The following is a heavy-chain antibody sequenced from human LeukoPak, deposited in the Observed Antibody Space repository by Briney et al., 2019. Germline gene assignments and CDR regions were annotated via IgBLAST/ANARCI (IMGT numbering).Heavy chain of an antibody. J-gene: IGHJ4*02. Sequence: PGGSLRLSCAASGFTFSSDGMHWVRQAPGKGLEWVAFIRYDGSNKYYADSVKGRFTISRDNSKNTLYLQMNSLRAEDTAVYYCATQATRIVVVPAAIDYWGQGTLVTVSS. CDR3: ATQATRIVVVPAAIDY. CDR1: GFTFSSDG. CDR2: IRYDGSNK. D-gene: IGHD2-2*01. V-gene: IGHV3-30*02.